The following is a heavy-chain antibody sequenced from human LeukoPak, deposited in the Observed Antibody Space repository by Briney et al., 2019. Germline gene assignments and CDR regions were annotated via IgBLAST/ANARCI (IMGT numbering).Heavy chain of an antibody. V-gene: IGHV3-21*01. CDR3: ARDQDPYSNPWGIFDY. J-gene: IGHJ4*02. Sequence: GGSLRLSCAASGFTFSSYSMNWVRQAPGKGLEWVSSISSSSSYIYYADSVKGRFTISRDNSKNTLYLQMNSLRAEDTAVYYCARDQDPYSNPWGIFDYWGQGTLVTVSS. CDR2: ISSSSSYI. CDR1: GFTFSSYS. D-gene: IGHD4-11*01.